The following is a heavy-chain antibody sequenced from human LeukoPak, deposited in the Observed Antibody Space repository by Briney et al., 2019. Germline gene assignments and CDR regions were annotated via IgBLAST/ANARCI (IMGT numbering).Heavy chain of an antibody. V-gene: IGHV3-72*01. CDR1: GFTFSDHY. CDR3: ARRPRTTTGYYFDY. D-gene: IGHD3-9*01. J-gene: IGHJ4*02. Sequence: GGSLRLSCAASGFTFSDHYMDWVRQAPGKGLEWVGRTRNKANSYTTEYAASVKGRFTISRDDSKNSLYLQMNSLKTEDTAVYYCARRPRTTTGYYFDYWGQGTLVTVSS. CDR2: TRNKANSYTT.